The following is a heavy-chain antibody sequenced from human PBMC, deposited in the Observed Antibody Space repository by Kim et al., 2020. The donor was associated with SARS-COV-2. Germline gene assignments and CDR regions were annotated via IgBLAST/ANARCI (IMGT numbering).Heavy chain of an antibody. CDR2: IYFSGSA. CDR1: GGSFSSSSYY. Sequence: SETLSLTCTVSGGSFSSSSYYWGWIRQPPGKGLEWIGSIYFSGSAYYNPSLKSRVTISVDTSKNQFSLKLNSVTAADTAVYYCARFHSGCSDFWGQGTLVTVSS. CDR3: ARFHSGCSDF. V-gene: IGHV4-39*01. J-gene: IGHJ4*02. D-gene: IGHD1-26*01.